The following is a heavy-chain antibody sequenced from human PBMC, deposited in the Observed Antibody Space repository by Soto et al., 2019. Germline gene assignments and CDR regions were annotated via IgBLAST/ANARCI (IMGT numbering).Heavy chain of an antibody. CDR1: GFTVSSNY. D-gene: IGHD6-6*01. V-gene: IGHV3-53*01. CDR2: IYSGGST. J-gene: IGHJ4*02. CDR3: AKGLKYSSSRFVDY. Sequence: GGSLRLSCAASGFTVSSNYMSWVRQAPGKGLEWVSVIYSGGSTYYADSVKGRFTISRDNSKNTLYLQMNSLRAEDTAVYYCAKGLKYSSSRFVDYWGQGTLVTVSS.